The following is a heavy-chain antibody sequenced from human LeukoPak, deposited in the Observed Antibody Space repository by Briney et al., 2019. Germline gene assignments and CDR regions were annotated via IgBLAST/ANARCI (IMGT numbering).Heavy chain of an antibody. Sequence: GASVKVSCKASGGTFSSYAISWVRQAPGQGLEWMGWINPNSGGTNYAQKFQGRVTITRDTSISTAYMELSRLRSDDTAVYYCARGATMVRGVIMPPDYWGQGTLVTVSS. CDR3: ARGATMVRGVIMPPDY. CDR2: INPNSGGT. CDR1: GGTFSSYA. J-gene: IGHJ4*02. V-gene: IGHV1-2*02. D-gene: IGHD3-10*01.